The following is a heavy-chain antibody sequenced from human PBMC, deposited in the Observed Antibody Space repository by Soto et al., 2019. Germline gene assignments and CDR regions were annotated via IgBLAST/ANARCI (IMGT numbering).Heavy chain of an antibody. CDR1: GYNFAYSG. V-gene: IGHV1-18*04. CDR3: SRAGASNWNYVSTSS. CDR2: ISANSGDT. D-gene: IGHD1-7*01. Sequence: ASVKVSCKDSGYNFAYSGFNWVRQAPGQGLEWMGWISANSGDTNYAQNLQGRVTMTTDTSTSTAYMEVRSLTSDDTAVYYCSRAGASNWNYVSTSSWGQGTLVTVSS. J-gene: IGHJ4*02.